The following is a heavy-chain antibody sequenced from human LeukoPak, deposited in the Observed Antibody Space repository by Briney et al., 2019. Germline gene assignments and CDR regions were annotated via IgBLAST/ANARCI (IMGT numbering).Heavy chain of an antibody. V-gene: IGHV3-33*01. J-gene: IGHJ3*02. D-gene: IGHD1-26*01. CDR3: ARGRGKSYRDAFDI. CDR1: RFTFSNYG. Sequence: GGSLRLSCAASRFTFSNYGMHWVRQAPGKGPEWVAVIWNDGSNEYYADSVKGRFTISRDNSKNTLHLQMDSLRAEDTAVYYCARGRGKSYRDAFDIWGQGTMVTVSS. CDR2: IWNDGSNE.